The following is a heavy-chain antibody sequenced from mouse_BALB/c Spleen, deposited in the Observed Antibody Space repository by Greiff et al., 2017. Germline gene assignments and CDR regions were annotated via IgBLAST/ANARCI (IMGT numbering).Heavy chain of an antibody. J-gene: IGHJ4*01. D-gene: IGHD1-1*01. Sequence: QVQLQQPGAELVRPGASVKLSCKASGYTFTSYWINWVKQRPGQGLEWIGNIYPSDSYTNYNQKFKDKATLTVDKSSSTAYMQLSSPTSEDSAVYYCTRCYGSSYYYAMDYWGQGTSVTVSS. CDR3: TRCYGSSYYYAMDY. CDR2: IYPSDSYT. V-gene: IGHV1-69*02. CDR1: GYTFTSYW.